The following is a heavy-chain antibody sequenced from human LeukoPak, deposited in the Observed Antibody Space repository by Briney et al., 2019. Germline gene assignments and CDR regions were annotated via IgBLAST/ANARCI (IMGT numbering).Heavy chain of an antibody. CDR2: MNPNSGNT. CDR1: GYTFTSYD. J-gene: IGHJ6*02. V-gene: IGHV1-8*01. CDR3: ARDTGWYDGMDV. D-gene: IGHD1-14*01. Sequence: ASVKVSCKASGYTFTSYDINWVRQATGQGLEWMGWMNPNSGNTGYAQKFQGRVTMTRNTSISTAYMELSSLRSEDTAVYYCARDTGWYDGMDVWGQGTTVTVSS.